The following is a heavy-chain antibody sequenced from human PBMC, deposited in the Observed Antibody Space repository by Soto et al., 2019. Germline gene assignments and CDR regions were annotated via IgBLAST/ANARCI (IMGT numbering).Heavy chain of an antibody. Sequence: GGSLRLSCAASGFTFSSYSMNWVRQAPGKGLEWVSSISSSSSYIYYADSVKGRFTISRDNAKNSLYLQMNSLRAEDTAVYYCARSGGNYDFWSGYPSWFDPWGQGTLVTVSS. CDR3: ARSGGNYDFWSGYPSWFDP. V-gene: IGHV3-21*01. J-gene: IGHJ5*02. CDR1: GFTFSSYS. CDR2: ISSSSSYI. D-gene: IGHD3-3*01.